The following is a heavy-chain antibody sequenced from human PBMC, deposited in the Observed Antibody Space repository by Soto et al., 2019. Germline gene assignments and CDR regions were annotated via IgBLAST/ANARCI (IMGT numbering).Heavy chain of an antibody. V-gene: IGHV4-39*01. J-gene: IGHJ6*02. CDR2: IYYSGST. CDR1: GGSISSSSYY. CDR3: AGQGLYCSGGSCYSVHYYYGMDV. D-gene: IGHD2-15*01. Sequence: SETLSLTCTVSGGSISSSSYYWGWIRQPPGKGLEWIGSIYYSGSTYYNPSLKSRVTISVDTSKNQFSLKLSSVTAADTAVYYCAGQGLYCSGGSCYSVHYYYGMDVWGQGTTVTVSS.